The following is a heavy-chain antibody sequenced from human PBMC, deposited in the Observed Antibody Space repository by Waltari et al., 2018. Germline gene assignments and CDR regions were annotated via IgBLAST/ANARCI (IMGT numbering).Heavy chain of an antibody. D-gene: IGHD3-10*01. CDR1: GFTFSSYG. Sequence: QVQLVESGGGVVQPGRSLRLSCAASGFTFSSYGMHWVRQAPGKGVEWVAVISYDGSNKYYADYVKGRFTSSRDNSKNTLYLQMNSLRAEDTAVYYCAKEYYYGSGLYYMDVWGKGTTVTVAS. CDR3: AKEYYYGSGLYYMDV. V-gene: IGHV3-30*18. CDR2: ISYDGSNK. J-gene: IGHJ6*03.